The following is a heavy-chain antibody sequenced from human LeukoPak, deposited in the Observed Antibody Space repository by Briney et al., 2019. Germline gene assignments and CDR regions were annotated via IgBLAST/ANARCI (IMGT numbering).Heavy chain of an antibody. Sequence: PGGSLRLSCAASGFTFGDYTMHWVRQAPGKGLEWVSLISWDGGSTYYADSVKGRFTISRDNSKNVMYLQMNSLRTEDTALYYCAKDRYSSSSGYYFDYWGQGTLVTVSS. CDR2: ISWDGGST. CDR3: AKDRYSSSSGYYFDY. CDR1: GFTFGDYT. V-gene: IGHV3-43*01. J-gene: IGHJ4*02. D-gene: IGHD6-6*01.